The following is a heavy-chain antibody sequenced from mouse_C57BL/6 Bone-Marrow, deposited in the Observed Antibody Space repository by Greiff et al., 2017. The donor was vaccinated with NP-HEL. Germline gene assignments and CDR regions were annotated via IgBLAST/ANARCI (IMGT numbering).Heavy chain of an antibody. D-gene: IGHD1-1*01. Sequence: DVQLQESGPGLVKPSQSLSLTCSVTGYSITSGYYWNWIRQFPGNKLEWMGYISYDGSNNYNPSLKNRISITRDTSKNQFFLKLNSVTTEDTATYYCAREGNYYGGYWGQGTLVTVSA. V-gene: IGHV3-6*01. CDR3: AREGNYYGGY. CDR2: ISYDGSN. CDR1: GYSITSGYY. J-gene: IGHJ3*02.